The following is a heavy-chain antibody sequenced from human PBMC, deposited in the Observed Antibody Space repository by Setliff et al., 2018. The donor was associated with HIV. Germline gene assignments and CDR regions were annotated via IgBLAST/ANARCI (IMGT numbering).Heavy chain of an antibody. Sequence: ASVKVSCKTSGYTFTSYLMHWLRQAPGQRLEWVGWISGYNGNTNFAQKLQGRVTMTTDTSTSTAYMELRSLRSDDTAVYYCAKDLYYYDDSGYYDAFDIWGQGTMVTVSS. CDR2: ISGYNGNT. J-gene: IGHJ3*02. CDR3: AKDLYYYDDSGYYDAFDI. D-gene: IGHD3-22*01. V-gene: IGHV1-18*01. CDR1: GYTFTSYL.